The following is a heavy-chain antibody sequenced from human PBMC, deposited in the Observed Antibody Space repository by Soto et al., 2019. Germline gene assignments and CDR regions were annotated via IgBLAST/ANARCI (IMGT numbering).Heavy chain of an antibody. CDR3: ARHRLYSSSWTTFDY. V-gene: IGHV5-51*01. D-gene: IGHD6-13*01. CDR2: IYPSNSDT. J-gene: IGHJ4*02. Sequence: GESLTISCPSSGHNFSLYWIGWVRQMPGKGLEWMGIIYPSNSDTKYNPSFQGQVTISANKSINTAYLQLSSLTASDTAVYYCARHRLYSSSWTTFDYWGQGALVTVSS. CDR1: GHNFSLYW.